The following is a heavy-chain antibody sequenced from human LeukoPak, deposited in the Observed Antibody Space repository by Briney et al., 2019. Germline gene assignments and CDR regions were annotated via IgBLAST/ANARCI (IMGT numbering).Heavy chain of an antibody. V-gene: IGHV3-23*01. Sequence: TGRSLRPSCAASGFTFSSYAMSWVRQAPGNGLEWVSSISGSGRSTYYADSVKGRFTISRDNSKNTLYLQMNSLRAEGTAVYYCAKEVLLWFGELSYGMDVWGKGTTVTVSS. J-gene: IGHJ6*04. CDR1: GFTFSSYA. CDR3: AKEVLLWFGELSYGMDV. D-gene: IGHD3-10*01. CDR2: ISGSGRST.